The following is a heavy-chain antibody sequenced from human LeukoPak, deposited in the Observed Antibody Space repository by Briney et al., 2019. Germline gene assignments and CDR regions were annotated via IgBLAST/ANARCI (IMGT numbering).Heavy chain of an antibody. CDR2: IYPGDSHT. CDR1: GYSFTNYW. D-gene: IGHD5-24*01. J-gene: IGHJ4*02. CDR3: ARSPPDGYNHHFDY. V-gene: IGHV5-51*01. Sequence: GESLKISCQGSGYSFTNYWIAWVRQRPGKGLEWMGGIYPGDSHTRYSPSFQGQVTISVDKSISTAYLQWSSLKASDTAMYYCARSPPDGYNHHFDYWGQGTLVTVSS.